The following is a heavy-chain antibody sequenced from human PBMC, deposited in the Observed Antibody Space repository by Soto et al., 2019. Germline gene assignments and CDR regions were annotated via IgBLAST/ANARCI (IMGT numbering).Heavy chain of an antibody. Sequence: EVQLVESGGGLVQPGGSLKLSCAASGFTFSGSAMHWVRQASGKGLEWVGRIRSKANSYATAYAASVKGRFTISRDDSKNTAYLQMNSLKTEDTAVYYCTRHGQGEVGATSDYWGQGTLVTVSS. CDR3: TRHGQGEVGATSDY. D-gene: IGHD1-26*01. J-gene: IGHJ4*02. CDR2: IRSKANSYAT. CDR1: GFTFSGSA. V-gene: IGHV3-73*02.